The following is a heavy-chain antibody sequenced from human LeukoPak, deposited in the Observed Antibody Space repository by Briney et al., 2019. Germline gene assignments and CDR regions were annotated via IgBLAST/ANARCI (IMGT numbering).Heavy chain of an antibody. CDR1: GFTFSSYA. CDR2: ISGSGGST. Sequence: PGGSLRLSCAASGFTFSSYAMSWVRQAPGKGLEWVSAISGSGGSTYYADSVKGRFTISRDNSKNTLYLQMNSLRAEDTAVYYCAKDTYYDILTGYYFDYWGQGTLVTVSS. D-gene: IGHD3-9*01. CDR3: AKDTYYDILTGYYFDY. J-gene: IGHJ4*02. V-gene: IGHV3-23*01.